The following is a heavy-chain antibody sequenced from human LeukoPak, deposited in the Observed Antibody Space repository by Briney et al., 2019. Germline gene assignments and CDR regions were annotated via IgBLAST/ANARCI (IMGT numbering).Heavy chain of an antibody. Sequence: SGPTLVNPTQTLTLTCTFSGFSLSTSGMCVSWIRQPPGKALEWLARIDWDDDKYYSTSLKTRLTISKDTSKNQVVLTMTNMDPVDTATYYCARRRNYGVTNYNSFDSWGQGTLVTVSS. CDR3: ARRRNYGVTNYNSFDS. D-gene: IGHD3-3*01. CDR1: GFSLSTSGMC. V-gene: IGHV2-70*12. CDR2: IDWDDDK. J-gene: IGHJ5*01.